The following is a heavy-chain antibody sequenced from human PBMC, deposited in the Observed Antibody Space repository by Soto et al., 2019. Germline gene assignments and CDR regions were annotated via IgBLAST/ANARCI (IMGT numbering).Heavy chain of an antibody. Sequence: PSETLSLTCTVSGGSISSYYWSWIRQPPGKGLEWIGYIYYSGSTNYNPSLKSRVTISVDTSKNQFSLKLSSVTAADTAVYYCARDRLAAAGIPRVWFDPWGQGTLVTVSS. CDR1: GGSISSYY. CDR3: ARDRLAAAGIPRVWFDP. D-gene: IGHD6-13*01. J-gene: IGHJ5*02. CDR2: IYYSGST. V-gene: IGHV4-59*01.